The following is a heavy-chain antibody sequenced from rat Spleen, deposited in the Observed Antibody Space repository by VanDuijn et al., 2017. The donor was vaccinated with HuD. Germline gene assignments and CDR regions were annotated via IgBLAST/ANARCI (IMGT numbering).Heavy chain of an antibody. J-gene: IGHJ2*01. V-gene: IGHV5S10*01. CDR2: IIYDGSRT. CDR1: GFTFSDYN. CDR3: ATQGYPGINPYYFDY. Sequence: EVQLVESGGGLVQPGRSLKLSCAASGFTFSDYNMAWVRQAPKKGLEWVATIIYDGSRTYYRDSVKGRFTISRDNAKSTLYLQMDSLRSEDTATYYCATQGYPGINPYYFDYWGQGVMVTVSS. D-gene: IGHD1-4*01.